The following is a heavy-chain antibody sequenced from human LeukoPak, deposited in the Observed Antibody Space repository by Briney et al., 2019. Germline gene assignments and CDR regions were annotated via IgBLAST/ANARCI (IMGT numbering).Heavy chain of an antibody. CDR1: GYSISSGYY. V-gene: IGHV4-38-2*02. D-gene: IGHD3-10*01. Sequence: KSSETLSLTCTVSGYSISSGYYWGWIRQPPGKGLEWIGSIYHSGSLYYNPSLKSRVTISVDTSKNQFSLRLSSVTAADTAVYYCTREPAGGSGGNWFDPWGQGTLVTVSS. CDR3: TREPAGGSGGNWFDP. J-gene: IGHJ5*02. CDR2: IYHSGSL.